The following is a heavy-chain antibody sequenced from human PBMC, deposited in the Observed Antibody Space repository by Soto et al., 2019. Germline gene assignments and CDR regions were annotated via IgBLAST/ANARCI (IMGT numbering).Heavy chain of an antibody. CDR3: ARVRGHGFDF. CDR2: IYYSWTT. Sequence: QVQLQESGPGLVKPSQTLSLNCSVSGDSINNADYYWSWIRQHAGQGLEWIGYIYYSWTTYYNPSLKSRVTISMDTSKNQFSLEMSSVTAADTAVYYCARVRGHGFDFRGQGTMVTVSS. CDR1: GDSINNADYY. V-gene: IGHV4-31*03. J-gene: IGHJ3*01. D-gene: IGHD3-10*01.